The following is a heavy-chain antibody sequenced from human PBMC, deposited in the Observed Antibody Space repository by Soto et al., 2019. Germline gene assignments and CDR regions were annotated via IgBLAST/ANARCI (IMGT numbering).Heavy chain of an antibody. D-gene: IGHD6-19*01. CDR1: GFTFSSYG. CDR3: AKDHDSSGWSAYYYYGMDV. Sequence: GGSLRLSCAASGFTFSSYGMHWVRQAPGKGLEWVAVISYDGSNKYYADSVKGRFTISRDNSKNTLYLQMNSLRAEDTAVYYCAKDHDSSGWSAYYYYGMDVWGQGTTVTVSS. CDR2: ISYDGSNK. V-gene: IGHV3-30*18. J-gene: IGHJ6*02.